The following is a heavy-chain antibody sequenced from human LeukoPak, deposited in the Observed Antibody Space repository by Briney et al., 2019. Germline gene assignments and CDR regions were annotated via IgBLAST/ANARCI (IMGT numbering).Heavy chain of an antibody. CDR1: GYTFTSFG. CDR2: IKSNNGGT. V-gene: IGHV1-2*02. Sequence: ASVKVSCKGSGYTFTSFGISWVRQAPGQGLEWMGCIKSNNGGTDYAQKFQGRVTMTRDTSINTAYVELSGLRSDDTALYYCASHRLNAWGQGTLVTVSS. D-gene: IGHD3-16*01. CDR3: ASHRLNA. J-gene: IGHJ5*02.